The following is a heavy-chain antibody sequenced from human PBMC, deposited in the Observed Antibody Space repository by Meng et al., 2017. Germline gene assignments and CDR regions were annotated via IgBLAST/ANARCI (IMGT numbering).Heavy chain of an antibody. CDR3: ARVVAATTLFLDY. D-gene: IGHD2-15*01. J-gene: IGHJ4*02. CDR1: GGSISSSNW. V-gene: IGHV4-4*02. Sequence: QGALDGSGPGLVKPSGTLSLTCAGSGGSISSSNWWSWVRQPPGKGLEWIGEIYHSGSTNYNPSLKSRVTISVDKSKNQFSLKLSSVTAADTAVYYCARVVAATTLFLDYWGQGTLVTVSS. CDR2: IYHSGST.